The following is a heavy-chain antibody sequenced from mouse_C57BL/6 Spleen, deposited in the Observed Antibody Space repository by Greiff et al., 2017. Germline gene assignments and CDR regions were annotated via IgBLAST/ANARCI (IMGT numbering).Heavy chain of an antibody. Sequence: EVQLVESGGGLVQPKGSLKLSCAASGFTFNTYAMHWVRQAPGKGLEWVARIRSKSSNYATYYADSVKDRFTISRDDSQSMLYLQMNNLKTEDTAMYCCVRDTTVVATGGAMDYWGQGTPVTVSS. CDR2: IRSKSSNYAT. J-gene: IGHJ4*01. D-gene: IGHD1-1*01. CDR3: VRDTTVVATGGAMDY. CDR1: GFTFNTYA. V-gene: IGHV10-3*01.